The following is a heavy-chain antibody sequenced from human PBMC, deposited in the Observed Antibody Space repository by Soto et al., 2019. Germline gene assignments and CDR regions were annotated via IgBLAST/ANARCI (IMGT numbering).Heavy chain of an antibody. Sequence: LSLTCAVSGGSISSSNWWSWVRQPPGKGLEWIGEIYHSGSTNYNPSLKSRVTISVDKSKNQFSLKLSSVTAADTAVYYCARNFGYDSSGYYYDWFDPWGQGTLVTVSS. CDR2: IYHSGST. CDR3: ARNFGYDSSGYYYDWFDP. CDR1: GGSISSSNW. V-gene: IGHV4-4*02. J-gene: IGHJ5*02. D-gene: IGHD3-22*01.